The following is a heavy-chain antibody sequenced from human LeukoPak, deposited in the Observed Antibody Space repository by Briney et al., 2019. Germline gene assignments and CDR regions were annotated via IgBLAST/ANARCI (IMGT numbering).Heavy chain of an antibody. CDR2: FDPEDGET. CDR3: HAYYYGSGIDDDY. Sequence: ASVKVSCKASGYTLTELSMHWVRQAPGKGLEWMGWFDPEDGETIYAQKFQGRVTMTEDTSTDTAYMELSSLRSEDTAVYYCHAYYYGSGIDDDYWGQGTLVTVSS. V-gene: IGHV1-24*01. J-gene: IGHJ4*02. D-gene: IGHD3-10*01. CDR1: GYTLTELS.